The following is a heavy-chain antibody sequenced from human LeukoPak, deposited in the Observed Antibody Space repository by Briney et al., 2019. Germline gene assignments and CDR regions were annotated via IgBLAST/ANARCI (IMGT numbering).Heavy chain of an antibody. CDR2: INTDGSST. CDR3: TRDHPAARGDY. J-gene: IGHJ4*02. CDR1: GFTFSNYW. V-gene: IGHV3-74*01. D-gene: IGHD3-10*01. Sequence: GGSLRLSCAASGFTFSNYWMDWVRLAPGKGLMWVSRINTDGSSTGYADSVTGRFTISRDNAKNTLYLQMNSLRAEDTAVYYCTRDHPAARGDYWGQGTLVTVSS.